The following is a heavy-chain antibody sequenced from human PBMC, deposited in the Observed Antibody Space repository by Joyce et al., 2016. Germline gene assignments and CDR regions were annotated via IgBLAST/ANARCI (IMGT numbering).Heavy chain of an antibody. J-gene: IGHJ4*02. Sequence: QLQLQESGPGLLKPSEPLSLTCTVSGGPISSSLYFWAWIRQPPGKGLEWIGNILYIGNTYYNPSLRRRVTMSVDTSKNQYSLKLSSLTAADTALYHCARLARQYCSGGSGYSASFDYWGQGSLVTVSS. V-gene: IGHV4-39*01. CDR2: ILYIGNT. D-gene: IGHD2-15*01. CDR1: GGPISSSLYF. CDR3: ARLARQYCSGGSGYSASFDY.